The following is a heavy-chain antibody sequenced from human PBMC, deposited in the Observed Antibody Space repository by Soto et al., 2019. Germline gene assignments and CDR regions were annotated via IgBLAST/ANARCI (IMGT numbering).Heavy chain of an antibody. CDR2: SFSGGST. D-gene: IGHD2-21*02. CDR1: GGSVSGVGHY. V-gene: IGHV4-31*02. J-gene: IGHJ4*02. CDR3: ARDRCTGGDCYLGY. Sequence: SETLSLTCSVSGGSVSGVGHYWTWIRQQPGKGLEWIGFSFSGGSTYYNPSLRGRVVISVDTSKNQFSLTLTSATAADTAVYYCARDRCTGGDCYLGYWGQGTLVTVSS.